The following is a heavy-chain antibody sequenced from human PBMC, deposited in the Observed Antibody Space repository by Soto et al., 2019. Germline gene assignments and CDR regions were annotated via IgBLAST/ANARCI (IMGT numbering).Heavy chain of an antibody. CDR1: GYNFNNYG. D-gene: IGHD1-26*01. CDR2: IGVYNGNT. Sequence: QVQLVQSGAEVKKPGASVKVSCKASGYNFNNYGVTWVRQAPGKGLEWMGWIGVYNGNTKYPQKVQGRVTVTADTSTSTAYMELRSLTSDDTAVYYCARDIAGGEDIWGQGTMVTVSS. V-gene: IGHV1-18*01. J-gene: IGHJ3*02. CDR3: ARDIAGGEDI.